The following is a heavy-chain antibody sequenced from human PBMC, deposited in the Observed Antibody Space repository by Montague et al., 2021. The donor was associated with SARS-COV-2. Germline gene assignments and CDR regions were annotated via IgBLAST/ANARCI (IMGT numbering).Heavy chain of an antibody. CDR2: FSTVACN. CDR1: APSVSGTE. CDR3: ARETMTADAFDI. D-gene: IGHD1-14*01. Sequence: SETLSLTCTVSAPSVSGTESRFVRQSAWTRLDLVGYFSTVACNDYNPSLKSRVTISRDTSKNQFSLKVRSVTAADTAIYYCARETMTADAFDIWGQGTMVTGSS. J-gene: IGHJ3*02. V-gene: IGHV4-4*07.